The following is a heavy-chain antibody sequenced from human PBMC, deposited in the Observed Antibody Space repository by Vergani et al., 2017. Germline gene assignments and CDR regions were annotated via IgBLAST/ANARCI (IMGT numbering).Heavy chain of an antibody. J-gene: IGHJ4*02. Sequence: QVQLVESGGGVVQPGGSLRLSCAASGCTFNSYGMHWVRQAPGKGLEWVASIRSDESRRYYGDSMEGPFTISRDNSKNTLYLQMKSLRPEDTAVYYCAKEGGGYCSGGTCYPEYWGQGTLGNVSS. CDR2: IRSDESRR. D-gene: IGHD2-15*01. V-gene: IGHV3-30*02. CDR1: GCTFNSYG. CDR3: AKEGGGYCSGGTCYPEY.